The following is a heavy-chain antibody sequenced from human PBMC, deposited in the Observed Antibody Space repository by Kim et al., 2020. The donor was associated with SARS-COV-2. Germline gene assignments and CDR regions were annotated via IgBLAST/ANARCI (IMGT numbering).Heavy chain of an antibody. J-gene: IGHJ6*02. V-gene: IGHV4-34*01. D-gene: IGHD3-9*01. CDR2: INHSGST. CDR1: GGSFSGYY. CDR3: ARVHYDILTGYYFSGYYYYGMDV. Sequence: SETLSLTCAVYGGSFSGYYWSWIRQPPGKGLEWIGEINHSGSTNYNPSLKSRVTISVDTSKNQFSLKLSSVTAADTAVYYCARVHYDILTGYYFSGYYYYGMDVWGQGTTVTVSS.